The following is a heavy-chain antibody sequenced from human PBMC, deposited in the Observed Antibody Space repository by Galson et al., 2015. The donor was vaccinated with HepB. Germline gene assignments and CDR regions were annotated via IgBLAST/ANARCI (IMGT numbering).Heavy chain of an antibody. J-gene: IGHJ5*02. CDR1: GYSFTSYW. CDR2: IYPGDSDT. V-gene: IGHV5-51*01. Sequence: QSGAEVKKPGESLRISCKGSGYSFTSYWISWVRQMPGKGLEWMGIIYPGDSDTRYSPSFQGQVTISADKSISTAYLQWSSLKASDTAMYYCARLVEGCSGGSCYPFLDPWGQGTLVTVSS. CDR3: ARLVEGCSGGSCYPFLDP. D-gene: IGHD2-15*01.